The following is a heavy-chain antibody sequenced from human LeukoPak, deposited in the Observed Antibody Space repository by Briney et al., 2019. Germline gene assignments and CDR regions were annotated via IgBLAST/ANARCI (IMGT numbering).Heavy chain of an antibody. Sequence: GGSLRLSCAASGFTFSSYAMSWVRQAPGKGLEWVSAISGSGDSTYYADSVKGRFTISRDNSKDTLYLQMNSLRAEDTAVYYCAKVTIFGVDKNWFDPWGQGTLVTVSS. CDR1: GFTFSSYA. V-gene: IGHV3-23*01. D-gene: IGHD3-3*01. CDR2: ISGSGDST. J-gene: IGHJ5*02. CDR3: AKVTIFGVDKNWFDP.